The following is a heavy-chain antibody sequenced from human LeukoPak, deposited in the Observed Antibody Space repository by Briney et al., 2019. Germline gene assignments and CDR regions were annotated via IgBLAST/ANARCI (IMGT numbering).Heavy chain of an antibody. V-gene: IGHV4-59*08. CDR2: IYYSGST. CDR1: GGYIRSYY. D-gene: IGHD2-15*01. J-gene: IGHJ4*02. CDR3: ARLEGYCSGGSCYGDAFDY. Sequence: SETLSLTCTVSGGYIRSYYWSWIGQPPGKGLEWMGYIYYSGSTNYNPSLKSRVTISVDTSKNQFSLKLSSVTAADTAVYYCARLEGYCSGGSCYGDAFDYWGQGTLVTVSS.